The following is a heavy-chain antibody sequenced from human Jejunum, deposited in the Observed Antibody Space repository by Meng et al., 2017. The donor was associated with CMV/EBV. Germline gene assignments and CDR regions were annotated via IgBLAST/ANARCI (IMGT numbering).Heavy chain of an antibody. J-gene: IGHJ5*02. D-gene: IGHD4/OR15-4a*01. CDR2: ISYDGTNK. CDR1: GFTFSRYT. V-gene: IGHV3-30-3*01. Sequence: QVQLVEFGGGVVQPGVCLRLSCAASGFTFSRYTMHWVRQAPGQGLEWLAIISYDGTNKYYADSLKGRFTISRDNSKNTAFLQMNSLRPDDTGVYYCTSDYGGFDPWGQGTLVTVSS. CDR3: TSDYGGFDP.